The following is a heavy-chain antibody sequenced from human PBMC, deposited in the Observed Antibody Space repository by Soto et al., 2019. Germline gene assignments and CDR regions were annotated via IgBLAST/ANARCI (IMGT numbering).Heavy chain of an antibody. J-gene: IGHJ5*01. V-gene: IGHV4-34*01. Sequence: PSETLSLTCAVYGGSFSGHSWTWIRQSPGKGLEWIWDINHSGRVNYSPSLKSRVTISLDTSKNEFSLTLSAVTAADTAMYYCSTRAYDTNGYYRFGPWGQGTLVTVSS. CDR3: STRAYDTNGYYRFGP. D-gene: IGHD3-22*01. CDR2: INHSGRV. CDR1: GGSFSGHS.